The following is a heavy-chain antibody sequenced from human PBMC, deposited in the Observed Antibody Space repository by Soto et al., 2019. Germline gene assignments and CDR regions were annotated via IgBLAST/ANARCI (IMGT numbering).Heavy chain of an antibody. CDR2: INHSGST. Sequence: SETLSLTCAVYGGSFSGYYWSWICQPPGKGLEWIGEINHSGSTNDNPSLKSRVTISVDTSKNQFSLKLSSVTAADTAVYYCARGKTSGSSGGPWGQGTLVTVSS. CDR3: ARGKTSGSSGGP. D-gene: IGHD6-6*01. CDR1: GGSFSGYY. J-gene: IGHJ5*02. V-gene: IGHV4-34*01.